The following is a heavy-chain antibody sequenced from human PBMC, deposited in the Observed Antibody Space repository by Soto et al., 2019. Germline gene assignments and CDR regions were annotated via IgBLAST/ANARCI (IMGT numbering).Heavy chain of an antibody. CDR3: ARRYNNGWYTFDY. CDR1: AYSFTSYA. Sequence: VPLVQSGAEVKKPGASVKVSCKASAYSFTSYAISWVRQAPGQGLEWMGWINTYNGNTNYAQNLQGRLTLTTDTSTTTAYMELRHLTPDDTAVYFCARRYNNGWYTFDYWGQGTLVNVSS. D-gene: IGHD6-19*01. CDR2: INTYNGNT. V-gene: IGHV1-18*01. J-gene: IGHJ4*02.